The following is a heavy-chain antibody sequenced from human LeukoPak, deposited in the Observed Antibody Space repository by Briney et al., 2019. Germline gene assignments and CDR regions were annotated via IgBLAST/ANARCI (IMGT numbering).Heavy chain of an antibody. CDR1: GYSFTSYW. D-gene: IGHD6-19*01. CDR2: IYPGDSDH. J-gene: IGHJ4*02. CDR3: AILIGGSGWYPKGGFDY. V-gene: IGHV5-51*01. Sequence: GESLKISCKGSGYSFTSYWIGWVRQMPGKGLEWMGIIYPGDSDHRYSPSLQGQVPISADKSISTVYLQWSSLKASDTAMYYCAILIGGSGWYPKGGFDYWGQGTLVTVSS.